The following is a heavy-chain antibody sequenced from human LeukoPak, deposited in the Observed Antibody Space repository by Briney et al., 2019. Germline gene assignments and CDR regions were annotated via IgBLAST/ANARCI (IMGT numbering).Heavy chain of an antibody. CDR2: IYSGAKT. Sequence: GGSLSLSCAASGFSVSSNYMKWVRPAPGEWLGGVSVIYSGAKTYYADSVKGRFTISRDNSKNTLYLQMNSLRAEDTAVYYCARTPMFYFYGMDVWGRGTTVTVSS. CDR3: ARTPMFYFYGMDV. V-gene: IGHV3-66*01. D-gene: IGHD2-15*01. CDR1: GFSVSSNY. J-gene: IGHJ6*02.